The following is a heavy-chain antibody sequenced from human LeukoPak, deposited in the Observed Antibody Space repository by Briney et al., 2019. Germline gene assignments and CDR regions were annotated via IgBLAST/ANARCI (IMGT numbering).Heavy chain of an antibody. CDR2: ISGSGGST. Sequence: GGSLRLSCAASGFTFSSYSMSWVRQAPGKGLEWVSGISGSGGSTDYADSVKGRFTISRDNSKNTLYLQMNSLRVEDTAVYYCAKDPGYQVVFCFDYWGQGTLVTVSS. V-gene: IGHV3-23*01. J-gene: IGHJ4*02. CDR3: AKDPGYQVVFCFDY. CDR1: GFTFSSYS. D-gene: IGHD2-2*01.